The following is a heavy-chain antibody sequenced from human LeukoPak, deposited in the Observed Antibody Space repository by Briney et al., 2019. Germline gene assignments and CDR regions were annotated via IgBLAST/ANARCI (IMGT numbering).Heavy chain of an antibody. J-gene: IGHJ4*02. D-gene: IGHD3-3*01. CDR2: INPNSGGT. CDR1: GYTFTGYY. V-gene: IGHV1-2*02. Sequence: ASVTVSCKASGYTFTGYYMHWVRQAPGQGLEWMGWINPNSGGTNYAPKFQGRVTMTRDTSISTAYMELSRLRSDDTAVYYCARGRVLRFLECASSFDYWGQGTLVTVSS. CDR3: ARGRVLRFLECASSFDY.